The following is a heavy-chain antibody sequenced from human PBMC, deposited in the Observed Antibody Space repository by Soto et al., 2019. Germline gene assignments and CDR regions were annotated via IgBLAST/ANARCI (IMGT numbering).Heavy chain of an antibody. CDR2: IYYSGST. Sequence: SETLSLTCTVSGGSISSYYWSWIRPPPGKGLEWIGYIYYSGSTNSNPSLKSRVTISVDTSNNQFSLKLSSVTAADTAVYYCVGVADNAIVGFGYWGEGTLVTVCS. V-gene: IGHV4-59*12. D-gene: IGHD2-8*01. CDR3: VGVADNAIVGFGY. CDR1: GGSISSYY. J-gene: IGHJ4*02.